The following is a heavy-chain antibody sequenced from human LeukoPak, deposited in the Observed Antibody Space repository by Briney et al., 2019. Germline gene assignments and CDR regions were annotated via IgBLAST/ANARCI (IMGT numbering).Heavy chain of an antibody. V-gene: IGHV1-18*01. J-gene: IGHJ4*02. CDR3: ARDRWYTFDN. Sequence: GASVKVSCKTSGYTFTTNGISWVRQAPGQGLERMGWISANSGNTNYAQKYQGRVTMTTDTPASTDYMELRSLRSDDTAVYYCARDRWYTFDNWGQGTLITVSS. CDR1: GYTFTTNG. CDR2: ISANSGNT. D-gene: IGHD4-23*01.